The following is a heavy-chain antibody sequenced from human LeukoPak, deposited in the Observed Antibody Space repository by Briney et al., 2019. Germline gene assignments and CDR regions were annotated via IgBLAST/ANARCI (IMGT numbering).Heavy chain of an antibody. CDR2: INSDGSST. CDR1: GFTFSSYW. D-gene: IGHD3-22*01. V-gene: IGHV3-74*01. J-gene: IGHJ5*02. Sequence: GGSLRLSCAASGFTFSSYWMHWVRQAPGKGLVWVSRINSDGSSTSYADSVKGRFTISRDNAKNTLYLQMNSLRVEDTAVYYCAREAYYDSSGPFYPWGQGTLVTVSS. CDR3: AREAYYDSSGPFYP.